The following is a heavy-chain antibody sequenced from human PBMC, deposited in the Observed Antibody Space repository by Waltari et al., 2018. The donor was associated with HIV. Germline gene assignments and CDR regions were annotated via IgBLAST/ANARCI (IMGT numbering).Heavy chain of an antibody. CDR3: ARNSSAKGNRYFYYGLDV. Sequence: QVYLVQSGPEVKRPGASVKISCKAYGYTFINFDVNSVRQAAGQGPEWLGWMNPNSGNTASPYIFEERVTMTTDVSTATAYMEMSGLTPEDTAIYYCARNSSAKGNRYFYYGLDVWGQGTPVTV. D-gene: IGHD3-22*01. V-gene: IGHV1-8*02. J-gene: IGHJ6*02. CDR2: MNPNSGNT. CDR1: GYTFINFD.